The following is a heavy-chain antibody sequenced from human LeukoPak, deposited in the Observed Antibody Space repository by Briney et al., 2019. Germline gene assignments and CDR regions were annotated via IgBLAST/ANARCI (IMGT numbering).Heavy chain of an antibody. J-gene: IGHJ4*02. CDR2: ISGSNGNT. CDR1: GYSFSRYG. V-gene: IGHV1-18*01. Sequence: ASVKVSCKASGYSFSRYGISWVRQAPGQGLEWMGWISGSNGNTNYAQKFQGRVTMTTDTSTSTAYMDLRNLRIDDTAVYFCARSGRGTYYYFDLWGQGTLVTVPS. CDR3: ARSGRGTYYYFDL. D-gene: IGHD1-26*01.